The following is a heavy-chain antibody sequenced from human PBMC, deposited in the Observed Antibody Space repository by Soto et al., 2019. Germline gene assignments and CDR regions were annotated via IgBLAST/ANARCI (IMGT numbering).Heavy chain of an antibody. CDR2: ICDGGTT. V-gene: IGHV4-30-4*01. CDR3: TRGPSGDKVDY. CDR1: GDSISDVNYY. D-gene: IGHD7-27*01. J-gene: IGHJ4*02. Sequence: QVQLQGSGPRLVKPSQTLSLTCTVSGDSISDVNYYWSWIRQSPDKGLEWIGHICDGGTTYSNPSLKSRVTVSIDTSKNQFSLQLSSMSAADTAVYYCTRGPSGDKVDYWGQGTLVTVSS.